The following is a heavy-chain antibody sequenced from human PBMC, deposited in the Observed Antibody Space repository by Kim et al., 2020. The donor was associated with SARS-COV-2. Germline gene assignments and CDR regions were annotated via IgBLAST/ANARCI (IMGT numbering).Heavy chain of an antibody. Sequence: GGSLRLSCAASGLSFSDSYMNWVRQAPGKGLEWLSFISNRGESIFYADSLEGRFTISRDNAKNSLYLQMNYLRDEDTAVYYCARSGNGYNAFGIWGQG. CDR2: ISNRGESI. V-gene: IGHV3-11*01. CDR1: GLSFSDSY. J-gene: IGHJ4*02. D-gene: IGHD5-12*01. CDR3: ARSGNGYNAFGI.